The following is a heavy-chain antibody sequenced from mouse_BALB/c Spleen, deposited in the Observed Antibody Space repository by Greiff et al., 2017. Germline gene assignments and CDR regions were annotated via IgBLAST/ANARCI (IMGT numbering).Heavy chain of an antibody. Sequence: EVQLVESGGGLVQPGGSLRLSCATSGFTFTDYYMSWVRQPPGKALEWLGFIRNKANGYTTEYSASVKGRFTISRDNSQSILYLQMNTLRAEDSATYYCARDLDSYYYGNYGGSWFAYWGQGTLVTVSA. CDR1: GFTFTDYY. J-gene: IGHJ3*01. CDR3: ARDLDSYYYGNYGGSWFAY. V-gene: IGHV7-3*02. D-gene: IGHD2-1*01. CDR2: IRNKANGYTT.